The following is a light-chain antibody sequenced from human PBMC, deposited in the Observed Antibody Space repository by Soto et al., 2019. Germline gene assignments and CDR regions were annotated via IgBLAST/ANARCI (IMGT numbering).Light chain of an antibody. V-gene: IGKV3-15*01. CDR3: QQYITLPPYT. CDR1: QSVGTS. J-gene: IGKJ2*01. CDR2: DAS. Sequence: IVMTQSPASLSVSPGERATLSCRASQSVGTSLAWYQQNPGQDPRLLIYDASTRATDIPARVCGSGSGTDFTITISSLLSDDFAVYYCQQYITLPPYTFGQGSELYIK.